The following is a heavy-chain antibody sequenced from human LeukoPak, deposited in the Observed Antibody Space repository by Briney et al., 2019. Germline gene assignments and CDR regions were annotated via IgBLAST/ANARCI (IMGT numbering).Heavy chain of an antibody. V-gene: IGHV3-23*01. CDR2: INGSGGST. CDR1: GFTFSSYA. Sequence: PGGSLRLSCTASGFTFSSYAMSWVRQAPGKGLEWVSDINGSGGSTYYADSVKGRFTISRDNAKNSLYLQMNSLRAEDTAVYYCARVNSSGYYGRAFDIWGQGTMVTVSS. CDR3: ARVNSSGYYGRAFDI. D-gene: IGHD3-22*01. J-gene: IGHJ3*02.